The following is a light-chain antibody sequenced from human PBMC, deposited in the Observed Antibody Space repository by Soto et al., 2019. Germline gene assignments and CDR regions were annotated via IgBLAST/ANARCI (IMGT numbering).Light chain of an antibody. CDR3: SSYTGSATLYV. V-gene: IGLV2-14*01. Sequence: QSVLTQPASVSGSPGQSITISCTGTSSDVGDYNYVSWYQQHPGKAPKLMIYEVRNRPSGVSDRFSGSKSGNTASLTISGLQAEDEAEYYCSSYTGSATLYVFGTGTKVTVL. CDR2: EVR. CDR1: SSDVGDYNY. J-gene: IGLJ1*01.